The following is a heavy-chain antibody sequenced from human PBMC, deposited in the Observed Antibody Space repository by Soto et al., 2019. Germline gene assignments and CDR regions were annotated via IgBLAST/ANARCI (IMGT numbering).Heavy chain of an antibody. J-gene: IGHJ3*02. Sequence: GASVKVSCKASGYTFTSYDINCVRQATGQGLEWMGWMNPNSGNTGYAQKFQGRVTMTRNTSISTAYMELSSLRSEDTAVYYRARDFSDLVQIDAFAIWGQGTMVTVSS. CDR1: GYTFTSYD. CDR2: MNPNSGNT. CDR3: ARDFSDLVQIDAFAI. V-gene: IGHV1-8*01. D-gene: IGHD6-6*01.